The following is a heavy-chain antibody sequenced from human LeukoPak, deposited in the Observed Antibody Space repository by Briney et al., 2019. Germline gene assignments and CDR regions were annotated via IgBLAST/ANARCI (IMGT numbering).Heavy chain of an antibody. J-gene: IGHJ4*02. D-gene: IGHD3-22*01. CDR2: IKQDGSEK. CDR1: GFTFSSYW. CDR3: ARDTHLTMIVVVITSGYFDY. Sequence: GGSLRLSCAASGFTFSSYWMSWVRQAPGKGLEWVANIKQDGSEKYYVDSVKGRFTISRDNAKNSLYLQMNSLRAEDTAVYYCARDTHLTMIVVVITSGYFDYWGQGTLATVSS. V-gene: IGHV3-7*01.